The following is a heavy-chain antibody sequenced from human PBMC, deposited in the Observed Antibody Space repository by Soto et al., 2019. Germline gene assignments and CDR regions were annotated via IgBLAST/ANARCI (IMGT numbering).Heavy chain of an antibody. J-gene: IGHJ5*02. CDR2: INHSGST. V-gene: IGHV4-34*01. CDR1: GGSFSVYY. Sequence: SETLSLTCAVYGGSFSVYYWSWMRQPPGKGLEWIGEINHSGSTNYNPSLKSRVTISVDTSKNQFSLKLSSVTAADTAVYYCARGYTHNWFDPWGQGTLVTVS. D-gene: IGHD2-2*02. CDR3: ARGYTHNWFDP.